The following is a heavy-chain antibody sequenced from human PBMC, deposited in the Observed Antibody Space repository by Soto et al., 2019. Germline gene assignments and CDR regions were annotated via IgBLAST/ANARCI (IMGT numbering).Heavy chain of an antibody. Sequence: QVQLQQWGAGLLKPSETLSLTCGVYGGSFSAYYWSWIRQPPGKGLEWIGEISHTGSTNYNTSRKGRVTISVDTSKNQFSLKVRSVAAADPAVYYCARGPNGGSPGYWGQGTLVTISS. J-gene: IGHJ4*02. V-gene: IGHV4-34*01. CDR2: ISHTGST. CDR3: ARGPNGGSPGY. CDR1: GGSFSAYY. D-gene: IGHD2-8*01.